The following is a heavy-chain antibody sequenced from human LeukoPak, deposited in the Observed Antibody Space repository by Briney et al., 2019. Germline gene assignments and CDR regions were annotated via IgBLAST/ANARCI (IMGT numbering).Heavy chain of an antibody. CDR1: GYTFTSYG. Sequence: GASVKVSCKASGYTFTSYGISWVRQAPGQGLEWMGWISAYNGNTNYAQKLQGRVTMTTDTSTSTAYMELRSLRSDDTAAYYCARVRFGGTMPRAFDIWGQGTMVTVSS. V-gene: IGHV1-18*01. CDR2: ISAYNGNT. CDR3: ARVRFGGTMPRAFDI. D-gene: IGHD2-2*01. J-gene: IGHJ3*02.